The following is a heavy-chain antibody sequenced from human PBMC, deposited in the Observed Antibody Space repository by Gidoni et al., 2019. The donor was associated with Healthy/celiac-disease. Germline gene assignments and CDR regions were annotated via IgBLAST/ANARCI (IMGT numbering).Heavy chain of an antibody. CDR1: GGSISSYY. V-gene: IGHV4-59*08. Sequence: QVQLQESGPGLVKPSETPSLTCPVSGGSISSYYWSWIRQPPGKGLEWIGYIYYSGSTNYNPSLKSRVTVSVDTSKNQFSLKLSSVTAADTAVYYCARAGYSSKAFDIWGQGTMVTVSS. J-gene: IGHJ3*02. D-gene: IGHD6-13*01. CDR3: ARAGYSSKAFDI. CDR2: IYYSGST.